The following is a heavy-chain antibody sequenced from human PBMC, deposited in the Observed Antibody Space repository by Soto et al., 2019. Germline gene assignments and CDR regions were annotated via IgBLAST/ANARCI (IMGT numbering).Heavy chain of an antibody. D-gene: IGHD2-15*01. CDR3: VRGGGGGLFDP. CDR2: ISPGSRYP. CDR1: GFTFGDSY. V-gene: IGHV3-11*06. J-gene: IGHJ5*02. Sequence: PGGSLRLSCAVSGFTFGDSYMSWIRQAPGNGLEWLSYISPGSRYPAYADSVKGRFTISRDNAKRSLYLQMMSLTAEDTAIYYCVRGGGGGLFDPWGQGTMVTVSS.